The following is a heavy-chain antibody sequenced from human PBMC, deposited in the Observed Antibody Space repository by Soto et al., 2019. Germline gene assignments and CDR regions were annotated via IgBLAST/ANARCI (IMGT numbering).Heavy chain of an antibody. V-gene: IGHV3-23*01. CDR1: GFTFYNYA. D-gene: IGHD2-2*01. CDR3: AKLGSSSWSPHYYFDY. CDR2: ITGSGSDT. J-gene: IGHJ4*02. Sequence: GGSLRLSCAASGFTFYNYAMGLVRQAPGKGLEWVSAITGSGSDTYYVDSVKGRFTTSRDNSENTLYLQMNSLRAEDTAIYYCAKLGSSSWSPHYYFDYWGQGTLVTVSS.